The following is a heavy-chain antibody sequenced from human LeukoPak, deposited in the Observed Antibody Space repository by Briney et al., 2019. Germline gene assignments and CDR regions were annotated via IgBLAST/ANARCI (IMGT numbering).Heavy chain of an antibody. J-gene: IGHJ4*02. CDR3: ATDRLVGAFYYFYY. V-gene: IGHV1-24*01. CDR2: FDPEDGET. CDR1: GFTLTELS. Sequence: GASVTVSCKVSGFTLTELSMHWVRQAPGKGLEWMGGFDPEDGETIYAQKFQGRVTMTEDTTTDTAYMELSSLRSEDTAVYCCATDRLVGAFYYFYYWGQGTLVTVSA. D-gene: IGHD1-26*01.